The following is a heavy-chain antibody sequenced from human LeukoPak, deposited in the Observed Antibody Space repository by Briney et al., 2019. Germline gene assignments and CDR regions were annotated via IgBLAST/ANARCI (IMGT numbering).Heavy chain of an antibody. CDR3: ARELNTVTGY. V-gene: IGHV3-48*03. D-gene: IGHD4-11*01. J-gene: IGHJ4*02. CDR1: GFTFSNYE. Sequence: SLRLSCAASGFTFSNYEMQWVRQARGQGLKWLAYITSGGVVYQADSVKGRFTISRDNAKNSLYPQMNSLRAEDTAVYYCARELNTVTGYWGQGTLVTVSS. CDR2: ITSGGVV.